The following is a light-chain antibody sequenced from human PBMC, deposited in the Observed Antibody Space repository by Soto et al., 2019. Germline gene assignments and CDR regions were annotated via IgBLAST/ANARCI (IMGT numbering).Light chain of an antibody. Sequence: DIQMTQSPSTLSASVGDRVTITCRASQSISNWLAWYQQKPGQAPKLLIYDASNLESGVPSRFSGSKSGTEFTFTNSSLQPDDFATYYCQQYSSYPMYTFGQGTKLEI. J-gene: IGKJ2*01. CDR1: QSISNW. V-gene: IGKV1-5*01. CDR2: DAS. CDR3: QQYSSYPMYT.